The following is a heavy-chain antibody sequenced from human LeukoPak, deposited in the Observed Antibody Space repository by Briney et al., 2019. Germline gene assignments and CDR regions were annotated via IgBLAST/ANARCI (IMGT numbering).Heavy chain of an antibody. CDR1: GYTFTGYF. CDR2: INPNSGGT. D-gene: IGHD2-2*01. J-gene: IGHJ6*03. V-gene: IGHV1-2*02. CDR3: ARGLSCGSTTCYGGVMPVAVNYFYYYMDV. Sequence: WASVKVSCKASGYTFTGYFMHWVRLAPGQGLEWMGWINPNSGGTNYAQKFQGRVTITRNISTHTVYMELSSLRSEDTAVYYCARGLSCGSTTCYGGVMPVAVNYFYYYMDVWGKGTTVTVSS.